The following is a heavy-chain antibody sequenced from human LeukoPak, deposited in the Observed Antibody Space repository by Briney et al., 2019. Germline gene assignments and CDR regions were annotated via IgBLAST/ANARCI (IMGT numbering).Heavy chain of an antibody. D-gene: IGHD2-2*01. CDR1: GGSISSYY. J-gene: IGHJ4*02. V-gene: IGHV4-59*08. CDR2: ISYSGST. Sequence: SATLSLTCTFSGGSISSYYWSWIRQPPGKGLEWIGYISYSGSTNYNPSLKSRVTISVDTSKNQFSLKLSSVTAADTAVYYCARHGAYCSSTSCYAFDYWGQGTLVTVSS. CDR3: ARHGAYCSSTSCYAFDY.